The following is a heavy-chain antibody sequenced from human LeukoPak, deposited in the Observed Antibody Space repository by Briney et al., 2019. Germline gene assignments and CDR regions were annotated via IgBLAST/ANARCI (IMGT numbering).Heavy chain of an antibody. Sequence: GGSLRLSCAGCGLTFSDYYRGWIRQAPGKGLELVAYITSSDSGTYYADSVKGRFIVSRDNAKKSVYLQMSSLRPEDTAVYYCARDPIYLRGSGSFGAFDIWGPGTLVTVSS. CDR2: ITSSDSGT. V-gene: IGHV3-11*04. CDR3: ARDPIYLRGSGSFGAFDI. CDR1: GLTFSDYY. J-gene: IGHJ3*02. D-gene: IGHD3-10*01.